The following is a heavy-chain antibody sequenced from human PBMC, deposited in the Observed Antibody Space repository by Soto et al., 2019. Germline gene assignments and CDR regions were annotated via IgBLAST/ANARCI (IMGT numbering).Heavy chain of an antibody. CDR1: GFTFSSYS. D-gene: IGHD2-2*01. V-gene: IGHV3-21*01. CDR3: ARDVVVPAANGAFDI. J-gene: IGHJ3*02. Sequence: GGSLRLSCAASGFTFSSYSMNWVRQAPGKGLEWVSSISSSSSYIYYADPVKGRFTISRDNAKNSLYLQMNSLRAEDTAVYYCARDVVVPAANGAFDIWGQGTMVTVSS. CDR2: ISSSSSYI.